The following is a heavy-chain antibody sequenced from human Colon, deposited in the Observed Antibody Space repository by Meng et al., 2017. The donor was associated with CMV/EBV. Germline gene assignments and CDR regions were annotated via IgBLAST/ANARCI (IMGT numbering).Heavy chain of an antibody. V-gene: IGHV3-21*01. CDR2: ISNSGRSE. Sequence: GGSLRLSCVISGFTVTNNCMSWVRQAPGKGLEWVSSISNSGRSENYADSVKGRFTISRDNAQKSLYLQMNSLRAEDTAVYYCARVAISDQYCSTTSCRDDAFDVWGQGTMVTVSS. CDR3: ARVAISDQYCSTTSCRDDAFDV. CDR1: GFTVTNNC. J-gene: IGHJ3*01. D-gene: IGHD2-2*01.